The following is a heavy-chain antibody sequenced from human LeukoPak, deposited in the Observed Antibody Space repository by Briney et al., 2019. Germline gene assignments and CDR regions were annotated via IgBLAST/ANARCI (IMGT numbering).Heavy chain of an antibody. CDR1: GYTFTSYA. J-gene: IGHJ4*02. CDR2: INAGNGNT. Sequence: ASVKVSCKASGYTFTSYAMHWVRQAPGQRLEWMGWINAGNGNTKYSQKFQGRVTITRDTSASTAYMELSSLRSEDTAVYYCARGWRGVVVMNYWGQGTLVTVSS. V-gene: IGHV1-3*01. CDR3: ARGWRGVVVMNY. D-gene: IGHD3-22*01.